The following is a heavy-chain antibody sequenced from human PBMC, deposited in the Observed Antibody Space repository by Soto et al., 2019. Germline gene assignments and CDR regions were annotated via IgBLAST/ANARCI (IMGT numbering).Heavy chain of an antibody. D-gene: IGHD6-13*01. Sequence: GESLKISCKGSGFSFTTYWIAWVRQMPGKGLEWMGIIYPGDSDTTYSPSFQGQVTISADKSISTAYLQWSSLKASDTAMYYCARLQAAAGDNDLTFDYWGQGTLVTVPQ. CDR1: GFSFTTYW. J-gene: IGHJ4*02. CDR3: ARLQAAAGDNDLTFDY. CDR2: IYPGDSDT. V-gene: IGHV5-51*01.